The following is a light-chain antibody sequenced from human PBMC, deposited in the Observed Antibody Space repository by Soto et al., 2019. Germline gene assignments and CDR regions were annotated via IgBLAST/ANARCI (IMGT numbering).Light chain of an antibody. J-gene: IGKJ1*01. Sequence: EIVWTQSQGTLSLSPGERATLSCRASQSVSSNYLAWFQQKPGQAPRLLIYGASSRATGIPDRFSGSGSGTVFTLTISRLEPEDVAVYYCHQYGSSPWAFGQGPRVEIK. V-gene: IGKV3-20*01. CDR3: HQYGSSPWA. CDR1: QSVSSNY. CDR2: GAS.